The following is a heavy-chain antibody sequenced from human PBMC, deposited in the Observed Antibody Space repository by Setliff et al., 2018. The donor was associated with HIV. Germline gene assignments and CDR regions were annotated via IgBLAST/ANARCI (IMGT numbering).Heavy chain of an antibody. J-gene: IGHJ4*02. CDR2: INNDGSIT. D-gene: IGHD2-15*01. CDR3: ARDLEGGWSLEY. V-gene: IGHV3-74*01. CDR1: GFTFSGYW. Sequence: GGSLRLSCRASGFTFSGYWIHWVRQAPGKGLEWVSRINNDGSITSYADSVKGRFTISRDNAKNTLYLQMNSLRAEDTAVYYCARDLEGGWSLEYWGQGTLVTVSS.